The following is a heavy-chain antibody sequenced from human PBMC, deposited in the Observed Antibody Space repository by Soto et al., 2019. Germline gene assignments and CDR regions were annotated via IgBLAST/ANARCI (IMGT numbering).Heavy chain of an antibody. D-gene: IGHD4-17*01. V-gene: IGHV4-34*01. CDR3: ARGDYGDYYNWFDP. CDR2: INHSGST. Sequence: QVQLQQWGAGLLKPSETLSLTCAVYGGSFSGYYWSWIRQPPGKGLEWIGEINHSGSTNYNPSLKSRVTISVDSSKIQFSLKLSSVTAADTAVYYCARGDYGDYYNWFDPWGQGTLVTVSS. CDR1: GGSFSGYY. J-gene: IGHJ5*02.